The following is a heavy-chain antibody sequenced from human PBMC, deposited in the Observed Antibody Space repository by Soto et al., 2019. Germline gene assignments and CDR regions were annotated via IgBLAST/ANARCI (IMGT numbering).Heavy chain of an antibody. Sequence: QVQLVQSGAEVKKPESSVKVSCKAPGGTFSTYAISWVRQAPGQGLEWMGGIIPMFGTANYAQRFQDRVTITADESKNTVYMELSSLRSEDTAVYFCASGIQLWLRRINNGYSVWGQGTLVTVSS. CDR2: IIPMFGTA. J-gene: IGHJ4*02. V-gene: IGHV1-69*12. CDR3: ASGIQLWLRRINNGYSV. D-gene: IGHD5-18*01. CDR1: GGTFSTYA.